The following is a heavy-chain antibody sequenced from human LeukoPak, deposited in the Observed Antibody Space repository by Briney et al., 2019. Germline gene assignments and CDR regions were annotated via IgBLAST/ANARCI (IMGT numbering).Heavy chain of an antibody. CDR3: ARGQPLYSSGWYVNY. CDR1: GGSFSGYY. D-gene: IGHD6-19*01. CDR2: INHSGST. Sequence: SETLSLTCAVYGGSFSGYYWSWIRQPPGKGLEWLGEINHSGSTNYNPSLKSRVTISVDTSKNQFSLKLSSVTAADTAVHYCARGQPLYSSGWYVNYWGQGTLVTVSS. V-gene: IGHV4-34*01. J-gene: IGHJ4*02.